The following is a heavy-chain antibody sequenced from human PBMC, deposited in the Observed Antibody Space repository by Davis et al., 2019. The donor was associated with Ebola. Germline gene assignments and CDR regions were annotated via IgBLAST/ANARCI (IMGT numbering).Heavy chain of an antibody. V-gene: IGHV1-2*06. D-gene: IGHD5-12*01. Sequence: ASVKVSCKASGYTFTGYYMHWVRQAPGQGLEWMGRINPNSGGTNYEQKFQGRVAMTTDTSTSTAYMELLSLTSDDTAVYYCARGYSGYDPNDYWGQGTLVTVSS. CDR1: GYTFTGYY. CDR2: INPNSGGT. J-gene: IGHJ4*02. CDR3: ARGYSGYDPNDY.